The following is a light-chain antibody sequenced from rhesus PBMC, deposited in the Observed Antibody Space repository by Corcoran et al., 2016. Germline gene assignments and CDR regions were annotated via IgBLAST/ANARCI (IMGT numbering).Light chain of an antibody. J-gene: IGKJ2*01. Sequence: DIQMTQSPSSLSASVGDKVTSTCRARQGISSWLAWYQQKPGTAPKLLIFKAYSLQGGVPSRFSGSGSGTVVTLTISSLPPEDFATYYCLQCSSSPYSFGQGTKVEIK. CDR3: LQCSSSPYS. V-gene: IGKV1-22*01. CDR2: KAY. CDR1: QGISSW.